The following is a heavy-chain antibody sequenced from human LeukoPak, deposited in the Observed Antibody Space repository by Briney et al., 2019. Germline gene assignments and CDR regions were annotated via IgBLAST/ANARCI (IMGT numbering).Heavy chain of an antibody. V-gene: IGHV4-39*01. D-gene: IGHD6-6*01. J-gene: IGHJ3*02. CDR2: IYYSGST. CDR1: GGSISSSSYY. Sequence: SETLSLTCTVSGGSISSSSYYWGWIRQPPGKGLEWIGSIYYSGSTYYNPSLQSRVTISVDTSKNQFSLKLNSVTAADTAVYYCAKTYSSSFTFNIWAQGTMVTVSS. CDR3: AKTYSSSFTFNI.